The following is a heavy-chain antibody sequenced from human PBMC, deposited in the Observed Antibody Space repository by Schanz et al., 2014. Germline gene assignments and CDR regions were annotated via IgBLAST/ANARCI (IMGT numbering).Heavy chain of an antibody. V-gene: IGHV4-34*01. CDR2: INYSGSA. CDR1: GGSVSGYF. D-gene: IGHD2-15*01. J-gene: IGHJ6*02. Sequence: VQLQQWGAGRLRPAETLSLTCAVYGGSVSGYFWTWIRQSPRKGLEWIGEINYSGSAHYNPSLASRLTRSMDASKSQLSLKMKSVSAADTAVYYCARGGRYCSGGGCHYPYNYYGMDVWGQGTADTVSS. CDR3: ARGGRYCSGGGCHYPYNYYGMDV.